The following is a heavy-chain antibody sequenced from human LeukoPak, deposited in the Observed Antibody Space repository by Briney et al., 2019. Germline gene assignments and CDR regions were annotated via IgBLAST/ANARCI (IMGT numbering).Heavy chain of an antibody. Sequence: GGSLRLSCAASGFTLSSYAMHWVRQAPGKGLEWVAVISYDGSNKYYADSVKGRFTISRDNSKNTLYLQMNSLRAEDTAVCYCAREDCSSTSCQGGMDVWGQGTTVTVSS. D-gene: IGHD2-2*01. V-gene: IGHV3-30-3*01. CDR3: AREDCSSTSCQGGMDV. J-gene: IGHJ6*02. CDR1: GFTLSSYA. CDR2: ISYDGSNK.